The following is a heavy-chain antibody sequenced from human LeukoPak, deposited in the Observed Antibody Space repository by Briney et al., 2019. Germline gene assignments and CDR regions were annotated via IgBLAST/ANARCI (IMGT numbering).Heavy chain of an antibody. CDR2: IYDSGTT. D-gene: IGHD6-13*01. J-gene: IGHJ6*02. Sequence: PGGSLRLSCAASGFTVSSDYMNWVRQAPGMGLEWGSIIYDSGTTYYADSVKGRFTISRDNSKKTLYLQMNSLRAEDTDVYYCARSPHGSSPRYFGMDVWGQGTTVTVSS. CDR1: GFTVSSDY. CDR3: ARSPHGSSPRYFGMDV. V-gene: IGHV3-66*01.